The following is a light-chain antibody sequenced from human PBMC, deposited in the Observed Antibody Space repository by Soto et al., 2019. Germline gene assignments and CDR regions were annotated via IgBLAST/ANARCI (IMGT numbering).Light chain of an antibody. CDR2: AAS. CDR1: QGIRNA. Sequence: DIQMTQSPSSLSASVGDRVTITCRASQGIRNALGWYQQKPGKAPKRLIYAASSLQSGVPSRFRGCGSGTEFTLTISSLLPEDFANSYCLQHNSYPRTFGKGTKVEIK. J-gene: IGKJ1*01. CDR3: LQHNSYPRT. V-gene: IGKV1-17*01.